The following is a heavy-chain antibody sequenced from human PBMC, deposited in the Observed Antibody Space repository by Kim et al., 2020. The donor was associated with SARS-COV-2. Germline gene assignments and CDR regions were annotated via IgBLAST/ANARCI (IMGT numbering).Heavy chain of an antibody. CDR2: ISSSSSYI. V-gene: IGHV3-21*01. J-gene: IGHJ3*02. CDR1: GFTFSSYS. CDR3: ARHIAVAGTWYDAFDI. Sequence: GGSLRLSCAASGFTFSSYSMNWVRQAPGKGLEWVSSISSSSSYIYYADSVKGRFTISRDNAKNSLYLQMNSLRAEDTAVYYCARHIAVAGTWYDAFDIWGQGTMVTVSS. D-gene: IGHD6-19*01.